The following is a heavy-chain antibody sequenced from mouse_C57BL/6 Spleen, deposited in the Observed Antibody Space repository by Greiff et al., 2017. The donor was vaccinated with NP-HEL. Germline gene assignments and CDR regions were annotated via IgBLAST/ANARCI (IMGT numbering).Heavy chain of an antibody. CDR1: GYTFTSYW. D-gene: IGHD1-1*01. CDR3: AREEGLLRYSMDY. Sequence: QVQLQQSGAELVKPGASVKLSCKASGYTFTSYWMHWVKQRPGQGLEWIGMIHPNSGSTNYNEKFKSKATLTVDKSSSTAYMQLSSLTSEDSAVYYCAREEGLLRYSMDYWGQGTSVTVSS. J-gene: IGHJ4*01. CDR2: IHPNSGST. V-gene: IGHV1-64*01.